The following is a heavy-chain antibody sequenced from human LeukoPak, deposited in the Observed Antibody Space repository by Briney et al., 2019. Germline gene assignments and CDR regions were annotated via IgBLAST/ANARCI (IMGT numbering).Heavy chain of an antibody. CDR1: GFTFSSSW. Sequence: GGSLRLTCGASGFTFSSSWLSWVRQAPGKGLEWVAYINQDGNEKNHVDSVKGRFTISRVNAKNSLYLQMNSLRVEDTAVYYCARDIGPWGQGTLVTVSS. CDR3: ARDIGP. CDR2: INQDGNEK. J-gene: IGHJ5*02. D-gene: IGHD2-15*01. V-gene: IGHV3-7*05.